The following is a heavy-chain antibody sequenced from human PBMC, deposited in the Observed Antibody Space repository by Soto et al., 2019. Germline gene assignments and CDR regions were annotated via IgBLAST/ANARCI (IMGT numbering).Heavy chain of an antibody. CDR3: ARVGGVVVAATGYYYYGMDV. Sequence: GGSLRLSCAASGFTFSSYSMNWVRQAPGKGLEWVSSISSSSSYIYYADSVKGRFTISRDNAKNSLYLQMNSLRAEDTAVYYCARVGGVVVAATGYYYYGMDVWGLGTTVTVSS. CDR2: ISSSSSYI. V-gene: IGHV3-21*01. J-gene: IGHJ6*02. D-gene: IGHD2-15*01. CDR1: GFTFSSYS.